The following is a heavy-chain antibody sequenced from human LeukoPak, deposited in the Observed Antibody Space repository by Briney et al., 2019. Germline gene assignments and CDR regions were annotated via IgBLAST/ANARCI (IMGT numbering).Heavy chain of an antibody. D-gene: IGHD3-10*01. J-gene: IGHJ4*02. CDR2: LFYSGST. V-gene: IGHV4-59*01. CDR1: GGSISSYY. CDR3: ATVAVIRGVTYFDY. Sequence: SSETLSLTCTVSGGSISSYYWSWIRQPPGRGLEWIAYLFYSGSTDYNPSLESRVTISVDTSKNQFSLKLRSVTAADTAVYYCATVAVIRGVTYFDYWGQGTLVTVSS.